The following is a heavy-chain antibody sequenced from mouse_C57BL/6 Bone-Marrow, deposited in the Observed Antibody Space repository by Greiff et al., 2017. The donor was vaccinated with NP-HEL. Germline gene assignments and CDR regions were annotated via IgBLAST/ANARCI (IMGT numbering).Heavy chain of an antibody. J-gene: IGHJ2*01. CDR3: TEGPYYFDY. Sequence: EVKVVESGGGLVQPGGSMKLSCVASGFTFSNYWMNWVRQSPEKGLEWVAQIRLKSDNYATHYAESVKGRFTISRDDSKSSVYLQMNNLRAEDTGIYYCTEGPYYFDYWGQGTTLTVSS. CDR1: GFTFSNYW. V-gene: IGHV6-3*01. CDR2: IRLKSDNYAT.